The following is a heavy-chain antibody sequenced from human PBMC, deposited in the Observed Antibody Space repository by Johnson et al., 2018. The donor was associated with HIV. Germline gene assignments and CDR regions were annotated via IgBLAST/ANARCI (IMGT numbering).Heavy chain of an antibody. Sequence: VQLVESGGGVVQPGRSLRLSCAASGFTFSDYYMSWIRQAPGKGLEWVSAISGSGGSTYYADSVKGRFTISRDNSKNTLYLQMNSQRAEDTAVYYCARHSTSSTMGAFDIWGQGTMVTVSS. V-gene: IGHV3-23*04. CDR2: ISGSGGST. CDR1: GFTFSDYY. D-gene: IGHD6-6*01. J-gene: IGHJ3*02. CDR3: ARHSTSSTMGAFDI.